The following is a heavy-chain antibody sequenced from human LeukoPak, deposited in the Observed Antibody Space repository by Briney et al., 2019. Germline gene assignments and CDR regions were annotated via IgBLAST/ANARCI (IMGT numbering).Heavy chain of an antibody. Sequence: GGSLRLSCAASGFTFSSYWMSWVRQAPGKGLEWVAVISYDGSNKYYADSVKGRFTISRDNSKNTLYLQMNSLRAEDTAVYYCARDRRSYAPRDYFDYWGQGTLVTVSS. V-gene: IGHV3-30*03. CDR2: ISYDGSNK. D-gene: IGHD2-2*01. CDR1: GFTFSSYW. CDR3: ARDRRSYAPRDYFDY. J-gene: IGHJ4*02.